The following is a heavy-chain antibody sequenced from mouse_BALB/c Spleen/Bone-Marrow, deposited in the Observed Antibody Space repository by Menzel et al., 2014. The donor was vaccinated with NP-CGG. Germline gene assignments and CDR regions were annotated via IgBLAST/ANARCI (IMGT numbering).Heavy chain of an antibody. J-gene: IGHJ2*01. CDR1: GYSITSAYA. CDR3: ARSGNFSDY. D-gene: IGHD3-1*01. CDR2: ITSSGHT. Sequence: EVQLVESGQKMKKKKEDLSLTCTVTGYSITSAYAWNWIRQFPGDKLEWMGYITSSGHTSYNPSLKSRISITRDTSKNQFFLQLISLTTDDTATYFRARSGNFSDYWGQGTTLTVSS. V-gene: IGHV3-2*02.